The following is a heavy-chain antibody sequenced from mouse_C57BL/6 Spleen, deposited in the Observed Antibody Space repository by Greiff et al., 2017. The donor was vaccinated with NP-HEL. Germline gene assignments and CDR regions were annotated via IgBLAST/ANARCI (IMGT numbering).Heavy chain of an antibody. V-gene: IGHV3-6*01. D-gene: IGHD1-1*01. J-gene: IGHJ3*01. CDR3: AREELITPAWFAY. CDR2: ISYDGSN. Sequence: EVQLQQSGPGLVKPSQSLSLTCSVTGYSITSGYYWNWIRQFPGNKLEWMGYISYDGSNNYNPSLKNRISITRDTSKNQFFLKLNSVTTEDTATYYCAREELITPAWFAYWGQGTLVTVSA. CDR1: GYSITSGYY.